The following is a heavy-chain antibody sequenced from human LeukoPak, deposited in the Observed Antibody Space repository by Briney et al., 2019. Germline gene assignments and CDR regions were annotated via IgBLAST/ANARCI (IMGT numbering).Heavy chain of an antibody. Sequence: ATVKVSCKASGYTFTGYYIHWVRQAPGQGLGWMGWINLNSGGTNDAQKFQGRVTMTRDTSISTAYMELSRLRSDDTAVYYCATYQYDSGTYLDYWGQGTLVTVSS. V-gene: IGHV1-2*02. CDR1: GYTFTGYY. CDR3: ATYQYDSGTYLDY. J-gene: IGHJ4*02. CDR2: INLNSGGT. D-gene: IGHD3-10*01.